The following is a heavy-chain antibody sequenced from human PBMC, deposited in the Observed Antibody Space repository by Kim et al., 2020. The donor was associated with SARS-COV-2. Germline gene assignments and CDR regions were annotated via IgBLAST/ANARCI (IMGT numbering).Heavy chain of an antibody. V-gene: IGHV1-3*01. D-gene: IGHD2-21*02. J-gene: IGHJ4*02. CDR3: AAAYCGGDCYVDY. Sequence: SSQKFQGRVTITRDTSASTAYMELSSLRSEDTAVYYCAAAYCGGDCYVDYWGQGTLVTVSS.